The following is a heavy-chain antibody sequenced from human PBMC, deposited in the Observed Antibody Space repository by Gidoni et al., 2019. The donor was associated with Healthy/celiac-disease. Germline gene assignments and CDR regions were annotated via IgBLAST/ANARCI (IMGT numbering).Heavy chain of an antibody. CDR1: GGSISSSSYY. CDR2: IYYSGST. Sequence: QLQLQESGPGLVKPSETLSLTCTVSGGSISSSSYYWGWIRQPPGKGLEWIGSIYYSGSTYYNPSLKSRVTISVDTSKNQFSLKLSSVTAADTAVYYCAREKELITMIVVVKAFDIWGQGTMVTVSS. V-gene: IGHV4-39*02. D-gene: IGHD3-22*01. J-gene: IGHJ3*02. CDR3: AREKELITMIVVVKAFDI.